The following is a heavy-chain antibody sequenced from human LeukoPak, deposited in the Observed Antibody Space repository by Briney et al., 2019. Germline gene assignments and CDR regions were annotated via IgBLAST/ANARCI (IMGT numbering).Heavy chain of an antibody. CDR2: ISAKGGSI. CDR1: GFNFEDYA. Sequence: GGSLRLSCVASGFNFEDYAMNWVRQVPGKGLEWVSIISAKGGSIGYANSVKGRFTISRDNAKSSLYLQMNGLRPEDSALYYCAKDVTFDNSFSTSDSWGQGTLVTVSS. J-gene: IGHJ4*02. V-gene: IGHV3-9*01. D-gene: IGHD3-22*01. CDR3: AKDVTFDNSFSTSDS.